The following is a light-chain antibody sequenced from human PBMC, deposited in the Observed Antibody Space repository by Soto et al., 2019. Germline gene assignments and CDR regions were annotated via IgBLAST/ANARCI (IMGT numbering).Light chain of an antibody. J-gene: IGKJ1*01. V-gene: IGKV3-20*01. Sequence: EIVLTQSPGTLSLSPLGIATPSFMASQSVTSNYLAWYQQKPGQAPRLLIFGASIRDTGIPDRFSGSGSGTDFTLTINRLEPEDFAVYHCQQYGSSPTTFAQGTKVDIK. CDR2: GAS. CDR3: QQYGSSPTT. CDR1: QSVTSNY.